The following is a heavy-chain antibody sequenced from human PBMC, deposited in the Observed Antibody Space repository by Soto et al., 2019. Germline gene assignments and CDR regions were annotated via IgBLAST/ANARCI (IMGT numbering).Heavy chain of an antibody. Sequence: QVQLVQSGAEVKKPGASVKVSCKASGYTFTSYGISWVRQAPGQGLEWMGWISAYNGNTNYAQKLQGRVTMTTDTSTSIAYMELRSLRSDDTAVYYCARIPRTGYSSSRSHLHFDYWGQGTLVTVSS. CDR3: ARIPRTGYSSSRSHLHFDY. J-gene: IGHJ4*02. CDR1: GYTFTSYG. V-gene: IGHV1-18*04. D-gene: IGHD6-13*01. CDR2: ISAYNGNT.